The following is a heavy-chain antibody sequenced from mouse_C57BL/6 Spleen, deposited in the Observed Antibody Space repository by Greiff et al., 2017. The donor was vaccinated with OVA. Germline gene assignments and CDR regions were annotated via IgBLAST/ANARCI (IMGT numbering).Heavy chain of an antibody. CDR2: IHPNSGST. J-gene: IGHJ4*01. V-gene: IGHV1-64*01. CDR1: GYTFTSYW. CDR3: ARGGYGSSFSYAMDY. Sequence: QVQLQQPGAELVKPGASVKLSCKASGYTFTSYWMHWVKQRPGQGLEWIGMIHPNSGSTNYNEKFKSKATLTVDKSSSTAYMQLSSLTSEDSAVDYCARGGYGSSFSYAMDYWGQGTSVTVSS. D-gene: IGHD1-1*01.